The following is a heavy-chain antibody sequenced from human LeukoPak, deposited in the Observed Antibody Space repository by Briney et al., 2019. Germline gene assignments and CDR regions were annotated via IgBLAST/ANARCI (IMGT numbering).Heavy chain of an antibody. CDR2: ISSGSSTI. CDR3: AKGEVVTLFRGFISYFDY. V-gene: IGHV3-48*01. Sequence: PGGSLRLSCAASGFTFSNYNMNWVRQAPGKGLEWVSYISSGSSTIYYADSVKGRFTISRDNSKNTLYLQMNSLRAEDTAVYYCAKGEVVTLFRGFISYFDYWGQGTLVTVSS. D-gene: IGHD4-23*01. J-gene: IGHJ4*02. CDR1: GFTFSNYN.